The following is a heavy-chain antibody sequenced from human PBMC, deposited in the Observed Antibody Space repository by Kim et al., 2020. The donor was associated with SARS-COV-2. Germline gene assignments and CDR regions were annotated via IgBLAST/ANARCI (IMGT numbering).Heavy chain of an antibody. V-gene: IGHV3-13*01. CDR3: ARGASYSYYYYMDV. Sequence: YQGSVEGRFTISRETAKNSLYLQMNGLRAGDTAVYYCARGASYSYYYYMDVWGKGNTVTVSS. J-gene: IGHJ6*03.